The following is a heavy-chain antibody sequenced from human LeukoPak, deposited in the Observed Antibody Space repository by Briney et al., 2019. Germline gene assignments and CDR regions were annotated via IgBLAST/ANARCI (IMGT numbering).Heavy chain of an antibody. CDR1: GFTFSSCV. V-gene: IGHV3-23*01. J-gene: IGHJ4*02. Sequence: GGSLRLSCAASGFTFSSCVMNWVRQAPGKGLEWVSAISDSGDRTSYADSVKGRFTISRDNSETTLYLQMNSLRAEDTAVYYCAAREYRKYSSSWYVFNYWGQGTLVTVSS. CDR3: AAREYRKYSSSWYVFNY. CDR2: ISDSGDRT. D-gene: IGHD6-13*01.